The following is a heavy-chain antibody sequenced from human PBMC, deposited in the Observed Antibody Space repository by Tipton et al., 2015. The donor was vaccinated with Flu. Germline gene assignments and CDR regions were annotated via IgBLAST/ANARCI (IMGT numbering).Heavy chain of an antibody. J-gene: IGHJ4*02. CDR1: GYSISSGYY. V-gene: IGHV4-38-2*01. D-gene: IGHD6-6*01. CDR2: FGTMSHSGRT. CDR3: AIHQSSSLLPSHY. Sequence: LRLSCAVSGYSISSGYYWGWIRQPPGRGLEWIGTFGTMSHSGRTYYNPSLKNRVTISVDTSKNQFSLRLTSVTAADTAVYYCAIHQSSSLLPSHYWDQGTLVTVS.